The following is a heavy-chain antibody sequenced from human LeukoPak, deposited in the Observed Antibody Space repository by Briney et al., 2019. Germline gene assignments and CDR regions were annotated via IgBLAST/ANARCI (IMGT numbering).Heavy chain of an antibody. CDR1: GGSISSSSYY. CDR2: IYYSGST. V-gene: IGHV4-39*07. J-gene: IGHJ4*02. Sequence: KPSETLSLTCTVSGGSISSSSYYWGWIRQPPGKGLEWIGSIYYSGSTYYNPSLKSRVTISVDTSKNQFSLKLNSVTAADTAVYYCARDGSGYYYFDYWGQGTLVTVSS. CDR3: ARDGSGYYYFDY. D-gene: IGHD3-22*01.